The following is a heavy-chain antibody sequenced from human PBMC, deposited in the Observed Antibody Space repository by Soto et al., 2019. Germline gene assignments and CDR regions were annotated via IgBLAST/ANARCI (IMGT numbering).Heavy chain of an antibody. J-gene: IGHJ4*02. CDR2: IYYSGST. V-gene: IGHV4-31*03. CDR1: GGSISSGGYY. D-gene: IGHD3-22*01. Sequence: SETLSLTCTVSGGSISSGGYYWSWIRQHPGKGLEWIGYIYYSGSTYYNPSLKSRVTISVDTSKNQFSLKLSSVTAADTAVYYCARDDRDDSSGYDYWGQGTLVTVSS. CDR3: ARDDRDDSSGYDY.